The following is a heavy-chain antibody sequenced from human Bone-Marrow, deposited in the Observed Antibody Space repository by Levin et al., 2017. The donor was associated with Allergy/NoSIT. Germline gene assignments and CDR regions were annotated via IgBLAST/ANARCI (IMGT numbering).Heavy chain of an antibody. Sequence: PGGSLRLSCAASGFTFSSYSMNWVRQAPGKGLEWVSSISSSSSYIYYADSVKGRFTISRDNAKNSLYLQMNSLRAEDTAVYYCARVAMVRGVIINVDYWGQGTLVTVSS. CDR1: GFTFSSYS. V-gene: IGHV3-21*01. CDR3: ARVAMVRGVIINVDY. D-gene: IGHD3-10*01. CDR2: ISSSSSYI. J-gene: IGHJ4*02.